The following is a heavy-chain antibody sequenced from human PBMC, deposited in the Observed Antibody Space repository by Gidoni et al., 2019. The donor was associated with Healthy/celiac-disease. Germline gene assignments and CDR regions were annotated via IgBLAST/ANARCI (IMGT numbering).Heavy chain of an antibody. D-gene: IGHD2-21*02. V-gene: IGHV3-21*01. CDR2: IRSSGSYI. CDR1: GFTFSSYS. J-gene: IGHJ6*02. Sequence: EVQLVESGGGLVKPAGSLLLPCSASGFTFSSYSMIWVRQAHGKGMEWVPSIRSSGSYIYYADSVKGRFTISRDNAKNSLYLQMNSLRAEDTAVYYCARDRAPEGDPEVGLYYYGMDVWGQGTTVTVSS. CDR3: ARDRAPEGDPEVGLYYYGMDV.